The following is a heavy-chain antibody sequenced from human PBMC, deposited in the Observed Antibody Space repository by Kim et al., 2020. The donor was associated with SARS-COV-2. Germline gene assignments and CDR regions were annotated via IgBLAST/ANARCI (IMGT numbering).Heavy chain of an antibody. J-gene: IGHJ4*02. V-gene: IGHV1-69*04. CDR3: ARGYYDSPGRFDY. CDR1: GGTFSSYA. CDR2: IIPILGIA. Sequence: SVKVSCKASGGTFSSYAISWVRQAPGQGLEWMGRIIPILGIANYAQKFQGRVTITADKSTSTAYMELSSLRSEDTAVYYCARGYYDSPGRFDYWGQGTLVTVSS. D-gene: IGHD3-22*01.